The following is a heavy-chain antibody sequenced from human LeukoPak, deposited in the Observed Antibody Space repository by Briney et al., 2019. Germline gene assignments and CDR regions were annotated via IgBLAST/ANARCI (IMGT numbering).Heavy chain of an antibody. CDR2: IIPILGIA. J-gene: IGHJ3*02. D-gene: IGHD1-26*01. Sequence: ASVKVSCKASGGTFSSYAISWVRQAPGQGLEWMGRIIPILGIANYAQKFQGRVTITADKSTSTAYMELSSLRSEDTAVYYCARRQGSSAFDTWGQGTMVTVSS. CDR1: GGTFSSYA. V-gene: IGHV1-69*04. CDR3: ARRQGSSAFDT.